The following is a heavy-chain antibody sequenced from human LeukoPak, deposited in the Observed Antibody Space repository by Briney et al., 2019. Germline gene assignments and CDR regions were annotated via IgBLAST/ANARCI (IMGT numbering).Heavy chain of an antibody. D-gene: IGHD5-24*01. CDR1: GGSISSYY. CDR3: ARWGDGENFDY. Sequence: KPSETLSLTCTVSGGSISSYYWSWIRQPPGKGLEWIGYIYYSGSTNYNPSLESRVTISVDTSKNQFSLKLSSVTAADTAVYYCARWGDGENFDYWGQGTLVTVSS. V-gene: IGHV4-59*01. J-gene: IGHJ4*02. CDR2: IYYSGST.